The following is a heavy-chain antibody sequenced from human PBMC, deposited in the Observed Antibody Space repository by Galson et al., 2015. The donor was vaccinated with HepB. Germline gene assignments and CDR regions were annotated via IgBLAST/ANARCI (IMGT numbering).Heavy chain of an antibody. CDR2: ISYDGSKK. D-gene: IGHD1-26*01. CDR1: GSIFSSYG. Sequence: SLRLSCAASGSIFSSYGMHWVRQAPGKGLEWVAVISYDGSKKYYADSVKGRFTISRDNSKNTLYLQMNSLRAEDTAMYYCAKDKAHKLGYYDFYYGMDVWGQGTTVTVSS. CDR3: AKDKAHKLGYYDFYYGMDV. V-gene: IGHV3-30*18. J-gene: IGHJ6*02.